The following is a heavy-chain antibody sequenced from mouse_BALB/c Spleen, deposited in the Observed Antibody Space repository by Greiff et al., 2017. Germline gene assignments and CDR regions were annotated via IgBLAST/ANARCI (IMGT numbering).Heavy chain of an antibody. J-gene: IGHJ4*01. CDR3: AYGNYGYAMDY. CDR2: IDPANGNT. Sequence: VQLQQSGAELVKPGASVKLSCTASGFNLKDTYMHWEKTRAEQGLEWIGRIDPANGNTKYDPKFQGKATITADTSSNTAYLQLSSLTSEDAAVYYCAYGNYGYAMDYWGQGTSVTVSS. D-gene: IGHD2-1*01. V-gene: IGHV14-3*02. CDR1: GFNLKDTY.